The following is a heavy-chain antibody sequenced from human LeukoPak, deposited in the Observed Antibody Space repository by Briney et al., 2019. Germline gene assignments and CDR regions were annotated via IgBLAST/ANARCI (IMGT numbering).Heavy chain of an antibody. V-gene: IGHV3-7*04. Sequence: GGSLRLSCAASGVMFPSYWMTWVRQAPGKGLEWVANIKQDGSEKYYVDSVKGRFTISRDNAKNSVYLQMNSLRAEDTAVYYCARRHHYGFLDSWGQGTLVTVSS. CDR2: IKQDGSEK. CDR1: GVMFPSYW. J-gene: IGHJ4*02. CDR3: ARRHHYGFLDS. D-gene: IGHD4-17*01.